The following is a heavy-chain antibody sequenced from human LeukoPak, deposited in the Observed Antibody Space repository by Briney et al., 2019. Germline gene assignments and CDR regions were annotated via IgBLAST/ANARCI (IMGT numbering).Heavy chain of an antibody. Sequence: SETLSLTCAVYGGSFSGYYWSWIRQPPGKGLEWIGEINHSGSTNYNPSLKSRVTISVDTSKNQFSLKLSSVTAADTAVYYCARGSGYYRPDYWGQGTLVTVSS. CDR3: ARGSGYYRPDY. D-gene: IGHD3-22*01. CDR1: GGSFSGYY. J-gene: IGHJ4*02. CDR2: INHSGST. V-gene: IGHV4-34*01.